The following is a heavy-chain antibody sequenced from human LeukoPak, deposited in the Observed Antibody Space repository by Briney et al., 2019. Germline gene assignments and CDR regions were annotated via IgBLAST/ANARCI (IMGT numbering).Heavy chain of an antibody. V-gene: IGHV3-23*01. CDR2: VNGNGGST. Sequence: GGSLRLSCAASGFTFSSYWTNWARQAPGKGLEWVSGVNGNGGSTSYADSVKGRFTISRDNSKNTVYLQMNSLRVEDTAVYYCAKSLYGGCDYWGQGTVVTVSS. CDR1: GFTFSSYW. CDR3: AKSLYGGCDY. D-gene: IGHD3-16*02. J-gene: IGHJ4*02.